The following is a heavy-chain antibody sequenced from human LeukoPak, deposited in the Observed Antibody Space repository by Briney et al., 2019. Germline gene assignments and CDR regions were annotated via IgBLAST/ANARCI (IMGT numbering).Heavy chain of an antibody. CDR2: IIPILAIA. D-gene: IGHD3-16*02. CDR3: ARDLGRLGELSLRWFDP. Sequence: SVKVSCKASGYTFTGYYMHWVRQAPGQGLEWMGRIIPILAIAKYAQKFQGRITITADKSTSTAYMELSSLRSEDTAVYYCARDLGRLGELSLRWFDPWGQGTLVTVSS. J-gene: IGHJ5*02. CDR1: GYTFTGYY. V-gene: IGHV1-69*04.